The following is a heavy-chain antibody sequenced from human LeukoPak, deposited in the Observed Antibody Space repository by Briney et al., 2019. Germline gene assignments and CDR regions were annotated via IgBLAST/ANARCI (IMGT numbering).Heavy chain of an antibody. V-gene: IGHV3-23*01. D-gene: IGHD7-27*01. J-gene: IGHJ5*02. CDR1: GFTFSSAT. Sequence: GGSLRLSCATSGFTFSSATMIWVRQAPGKGLEFVSGVGPSGGTGTYADSVKGRFTISRDNSKNTLYLQMNSLRVEDTAVYYCAKDPNWDRGSWGQGTLVTVSS. CDR3: AKDPNWDRGS. CDR2: VGPSGGTG.